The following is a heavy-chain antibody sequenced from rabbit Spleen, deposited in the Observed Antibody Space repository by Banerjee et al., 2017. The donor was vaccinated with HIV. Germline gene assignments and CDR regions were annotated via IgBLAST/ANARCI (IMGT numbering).Heavy chain of an antibody. CDR3: ARDSGSSFSSYGMDL. CDR1: GVSFSSNDY. Sequence: QEQLVESGGGLVQPEGSLTLTCKAFGVSFSSNDYMCRVRQAPGKGLEWIACIECGSSAFTYSSNWAKGRFTLSKTSSTTVTLQMTSLTVADPATYFCARDSGSSFSSYGMDLWGPGTLGTVS. D-gene: IGHD8-1*01. CDR2: IECGSSAFT. J-gene: IGHJ6*01. V-gene: IGHV1S45*01.